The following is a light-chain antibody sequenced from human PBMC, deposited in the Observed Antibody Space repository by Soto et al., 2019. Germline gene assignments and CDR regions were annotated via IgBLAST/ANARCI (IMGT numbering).Light chain of an antibody. CDR2: EVS. Sequence: QSVLTQPASVSGSPGQSITISCTGTRSDIGGYNYVSWYQQHPGKAPKLMIYEVSNRPSGVSNRFSGSKSGNTASLTISGLQGEDEADYYCSSFTTSSTWVFGGGTQLTV. CDR3: SSFTTSSTWV. V-gene: IGLV2-14*01. J-gene: IGLJ3*02. CDR1: RSDIGGYNY.